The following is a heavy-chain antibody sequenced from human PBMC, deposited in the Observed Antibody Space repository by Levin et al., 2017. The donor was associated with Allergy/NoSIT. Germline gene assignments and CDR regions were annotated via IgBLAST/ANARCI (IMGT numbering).Heavy chain of an antibody. V-gene: IGHV3-23*01. CDR1: GFTFSSSA. CDR3: AKQRGSRGWGTFDC. CDR2: IADRGNGI. D-gene: IGHD6-19*01. Sequence: RPGGSLRLSCAASGFTFSSSAMTWVRQSPGKGLEWVSFIADRGNGIYYADSVKGRFTISRDNSKNTMYLQMNSLRAEDTAIYFCAKQRGSRGWGTFDCWGQGTLVTVSA. J-gene: IGHJ4*02.